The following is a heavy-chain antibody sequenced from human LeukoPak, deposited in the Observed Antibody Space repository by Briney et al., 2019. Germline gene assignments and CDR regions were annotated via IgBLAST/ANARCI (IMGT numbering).Heavy chain of an antibody. V-gene: IGHV3-53*01. J-gene: IGHJ4*02. CDR2: IYSGGTT. CDR3: VRGFTGSYDY. CDR1: GFTVSTSY. D-gene: IGHD1-26*01. Sequence: GGSLRLSCTASGFTVSTSYLTWVRQAPGKGLEWVSGIYSGGTTYYADSVKGRFTISRDNSKNTVHLQMNSLRAEDTAVYHCVRGFTGSYDYWGQGTLVTVSS.